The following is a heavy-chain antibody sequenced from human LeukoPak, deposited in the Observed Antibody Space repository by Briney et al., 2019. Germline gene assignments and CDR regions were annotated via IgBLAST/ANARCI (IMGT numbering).Heavy chain of an antibody. CDR2: IYYSGST. Sequence: SETLSLTCTVSGGSISSYYWSWIRQPPGKGLEWIGYIYYSGSTNYNPSLKSRVTISVDTSKNQFSLKLSSVTAADTAVYYCARELYYYGSGSYSTYNWFDPWGQGTLVIVSS. D-gene: IGHD3-10*01. CDR3: ARELYYYGSGSYSTYNWFDP. V-gene: IGHV4-59*01. J-gene: IGHJ5*02. CDR1: GGSISSYY.